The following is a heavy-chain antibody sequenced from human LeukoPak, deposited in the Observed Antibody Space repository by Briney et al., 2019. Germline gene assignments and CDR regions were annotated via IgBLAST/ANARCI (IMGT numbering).Heavy chain of an antibody. D-gene: IGHD5-18*01. CDR1: GGSITYSHYY. J-gene: IGHJ6*02. V-gene: IGHV4-39*07. CDR2: IYYSGST. CDR3: ARGGYSYGYPRYYYGMDV. Sequence: SETLSLTCSVSGGSITYSHYYWGWVRQPPGKGLEWIGGIYYSGSTYYNPSLKSRVTISVDRSKNQFSLKLSSVTAADTAVYYCARGGYSYGYPRYYYGMDVWGQGTTVTVSS.